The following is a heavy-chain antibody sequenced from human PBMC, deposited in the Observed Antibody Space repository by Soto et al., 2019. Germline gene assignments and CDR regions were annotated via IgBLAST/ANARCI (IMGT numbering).Heavy chain of an antibody. Sequence: QLQLQESGPGLVKPSETLSLTCTVSGGSISSSSYYWGWIRQPPGKGLEWIGSIHYSGSTYYNPSLKSRVTISVDTSKNQFSLKLSSVTAADTAVYYCAGGGSYSSLRINYFDYWGQGTLVTVSS. J-gene: IGHJ4*02. V-gene: IGHV4-39*01. CDR3: AGGGSYSSLRINYFDY. CDR2: IHYSGST. CDR1: GGSISSSSYY. D-gene: IGHD6-6*01.